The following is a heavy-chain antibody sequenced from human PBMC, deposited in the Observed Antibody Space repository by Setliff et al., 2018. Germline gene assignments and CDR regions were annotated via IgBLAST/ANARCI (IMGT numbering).Heavy chain of an antibody. D-gene: IGHD4-17*01. J-gene: IGHJ4*01. CDR2: INTKTGDP. CDR3: ARADHLVTTTLDY. Sequence: ASVKVSCKASGYSLSNYVMNWVRQAPGQGLEWMGWINTKTGDPSYAQGYTGRFAFSLDTSDSTTYLDISTLKAEDTATYFCARADHLVTTTLDYWGQGTRVTVS. V-gene: IGHV7-4-1*02. CDR1: GYSLSNYV.